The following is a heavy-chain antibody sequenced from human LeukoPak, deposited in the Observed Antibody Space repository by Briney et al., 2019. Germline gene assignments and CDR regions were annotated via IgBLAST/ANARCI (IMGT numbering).Heavy chain of an antibody. Sequence: GGSLRLSCAASGFSFSGYWMTWVRQAPGRGLEWVANIKEDGSEKYYADFVKGRFTISRDNAKNSLDLQMNSLRAEDTAVYYCARRGSTNYWGQGTLVTVSS. J-gene: IGHJ4*02. CDR3: ARRGSTNY. CDR1: GFSFSGYW. D-gene: IGHD5-24*01. V-gene: IGHV3-7*03. CDR2: IKEDGSEK.